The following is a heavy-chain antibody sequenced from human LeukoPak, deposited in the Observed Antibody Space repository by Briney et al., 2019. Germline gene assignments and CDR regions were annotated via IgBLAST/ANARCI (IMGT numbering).Heavy chain of an antibody. J-gene: IGHJ4*02. Sequence: PSETLPLTCTVSGGSISSSSYYWGWIRQPPGKGLEWIGSIYYSGSTYYNPSLKSRVTISVDTSKNQFSLKLSSVTAADTAVYYCARLGYYYDSSGYYYTPYYFDYWGQGTLVTVSS. CDR3: ARLGYYYDSSGYYYTPYYFDY. CDR1: GGSISSSSYY. D-gene: IGHD3-22*01. CDR2: IYYSGST. V-gene: IGHV4-39*01.